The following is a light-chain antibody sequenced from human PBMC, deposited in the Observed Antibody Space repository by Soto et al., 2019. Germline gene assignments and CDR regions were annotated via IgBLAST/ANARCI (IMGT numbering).Light chain of an antibody. V-gene: IGKV3-11*01. CDR2: DAS. CDR3: QQRSNWPT. Sequence: ELVLTHSPATLSLSPGERATLSCRASQSVSSYLAWYQQKPGQAPRLLIYDASNRATGIPARFSGSGSGTDFTLTISSLEPEDFAVYYCQQRSNWPTFGPGTKVDIK. J-gene: IGKJ3*01. CDR1: QSVSSY.